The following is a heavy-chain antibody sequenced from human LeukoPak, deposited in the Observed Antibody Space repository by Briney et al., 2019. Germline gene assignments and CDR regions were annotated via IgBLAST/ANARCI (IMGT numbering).Heavy chain of an antibody. V-gene: IGHV4-39*07. J-gene: IGHJ4*02. CDR1: GDSISSSSYY. CDR2: INHIGST. Sequence: MSSETLSLTCTVSGDSISSSSYYWTWIRQPPGKGLEWIGEINHIGSTNYHPSLKSRVTISVDTSKNQFSLKLTSVTAADAAIYYCVRGPNSTGWYPHWGQGTLVTVSS. CDR3: VRGPNSTGWYPH. D-gene: IGHD6-19*01.